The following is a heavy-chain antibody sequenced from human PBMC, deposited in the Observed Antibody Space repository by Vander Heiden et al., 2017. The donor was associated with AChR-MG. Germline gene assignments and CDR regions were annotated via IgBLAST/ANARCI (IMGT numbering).Heavy chain of an antibody. CDR3: AREGGSYYEETFDY. Sequence: EVQLVESGGGLVKPGGSLRLSCAASGFNFSSYSMNWVRQAPGKGLEWVSSISSSSSYIYYADSVKGRFTISRDNAKNSLYLQMNSLRAEDTAVYYCAREGGSYYEETFDYWGQGTLVTVSS. D-gene: IGHD1-26*01. V-gene: IGHV3-21*01. J-gene: IGHJ4*02. CDR1: GFNFSSYS. CDR2: ISSSSSYI.